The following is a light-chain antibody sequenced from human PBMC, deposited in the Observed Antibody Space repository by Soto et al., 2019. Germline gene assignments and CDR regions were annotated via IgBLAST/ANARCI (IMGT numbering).Light chain of an antibody. CDR1: SSNIGSNY. CDR2: RNN. Sequence: QSVLTQPPSASGTPGQRVTISCSGSSSNIGSNYVYWYQQLPGTAPKLLIYRNNQRPSGVPDRFSGSKSGTSASLAISGLRSGDEPNYYCAAWDDSLSGVVFGGGTKLTVL. V-gene: IGLV1-47*01. J-gene: IGLJ3*02. CDR3: AAWDDSLSGVV.